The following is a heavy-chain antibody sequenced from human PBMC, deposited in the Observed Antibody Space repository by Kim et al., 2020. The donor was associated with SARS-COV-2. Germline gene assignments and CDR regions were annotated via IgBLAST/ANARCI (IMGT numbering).Heavy chain of an antibody. CDR2: VNPNTGVA. CDR3: ARSIVGTSTPYYFDC. Sequence: ASVKVSCKASGYTFSRFYVHWLRQGPGQGPEWMGIVNPNTGVATYAQRFQDSVTMSSVLSTNTAFMELTSLRSDDTAVYFCARSIVGTSTPYYFDCWGQGSLVTVSS. V-gene: IGHV1-46*01. D-gene: IGHD1-26*01. CDR1: GYTFSRFY. J-gene: IGHJ4*02.